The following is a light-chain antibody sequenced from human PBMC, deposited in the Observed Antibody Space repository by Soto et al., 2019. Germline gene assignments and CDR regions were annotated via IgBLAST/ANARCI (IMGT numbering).Light chain of an antibody. CDR3: ASWDDSLSGVV. CDR1: SSNIGTKT. J-gene: IGLJ7*01. CDR2: SNN. V-gene: IGLV1-44*01. Sequence: QSVLTQPPSASGIPGQRGTISCSGSSSNIGTKTVNWYQQLPGTAPKLLIYSNNQRPSGVPDRFSGSKSGTSASLAISGLQSEDEADYYCASWDDSLSGVVFGGGTQLTVL.